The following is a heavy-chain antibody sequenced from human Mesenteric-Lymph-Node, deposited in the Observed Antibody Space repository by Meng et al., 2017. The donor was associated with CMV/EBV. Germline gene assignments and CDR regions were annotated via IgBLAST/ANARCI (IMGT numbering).Heavy chain of an antibody. CDR1: GYTFTDYY. V-gene: IGHV1-2*02. CDR2: INPNSGGT. Sequence: CKASGYTFTDYYIHWVRQAPGQGLEWMGWINPNSGGTVYAQKFQDRVTMTRATSISTAYMDLSRLRSDDTAVYYCARDPGYGDYYFDYWGQGTLVTVSS. CDR3: ARDPGYGDYYFDY. D-gene: IGHD4-17*01. J-gene: IGHJ4*02.